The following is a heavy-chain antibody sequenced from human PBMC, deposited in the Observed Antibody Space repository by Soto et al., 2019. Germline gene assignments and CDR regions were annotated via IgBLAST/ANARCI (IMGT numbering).Heavy chain of an antibody. D-gene: IGHD6-13*01. J-gene: IGHJ4*02. CDR2: INHSGST. Sequence: PSETLSLTCAVYGGSFSGYYWSWIRQPPGKGLEWIGEINHSGSTNYNPSLKSRVTISVDTSKNQFSLKLSSVTAADTAVYYCAQSLAAADYFEYWGQGTRVTVSS. CDR3: AQSLAAADYFEY. CDR1: GGSFSGYY. V-gene: IGHV4-34*01.